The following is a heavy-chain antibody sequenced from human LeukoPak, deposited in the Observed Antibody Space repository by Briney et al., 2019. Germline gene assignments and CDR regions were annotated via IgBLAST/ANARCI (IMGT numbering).Heavy chain of an antibody. J-gene: IGHJ5*02. CDR3: ARAHERGATIKGKWFDP. Sequence: PSETLSLTCTVSSGSISTSNYYWGWVRQPPGKALEWIGNIFYSGSTYYSPSLKSRVTISVDTSKNQFSLKLSSVTAADTAVYYCARAHERGATIKGKWFDPWGQGTLVTVSS. V-gene: IGHV4-39*07. CDR2: IFYSGST. D-gene: IGHD5-12*01. CDR1: SGSISTSNYY.